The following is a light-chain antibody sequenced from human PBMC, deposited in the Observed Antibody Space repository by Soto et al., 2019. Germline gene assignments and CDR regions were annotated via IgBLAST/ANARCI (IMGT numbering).Light chain of an antibody. Sequence: IVFTQPRGTLSLYPGERATLSCRASQSVSSSYLAWYQQKPGQAPRLLIYGASSRATGIPDRFSGSGSGTDFTLTISRLEPEDFAVYYCQQYGSSPLTFGGGTKVDIK. CDR2: GAS. CDR3: QQYGSSPLT. CDR1: QSVSSSY. V-gene: IGKV3-20*01. J-gene: IGKJ4*01.